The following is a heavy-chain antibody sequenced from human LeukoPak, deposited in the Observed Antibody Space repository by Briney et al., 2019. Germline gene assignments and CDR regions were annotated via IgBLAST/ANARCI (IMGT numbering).Heavy chain of an antibody. CDR3: ARDPSGWYAYYYYMDV. J-gene: IGHJ6*03. CDR2: ISWDGDST. D-gene: IGHD6-19*01. Sequence: GGSLRLSCAASGFTFDDYAMHWVRQAPGKGLECVSLISWDGDSTYYSDSVKGRFTISRDNAKNSLYLQMNSLRAEDTAVYYCARDPSGWYAYYYYMDVWGKGTTVTVSS. V-gene: IGHV3-43D*03. CDR1: GFTFDDYA.